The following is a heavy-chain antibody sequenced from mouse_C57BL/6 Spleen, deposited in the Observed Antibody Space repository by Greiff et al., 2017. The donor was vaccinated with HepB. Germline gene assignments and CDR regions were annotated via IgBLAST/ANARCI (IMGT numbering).Heavy chain of an antibody. CDR2: IYPGDGDT. Sequence: QVQLQQSGAELVKPGASVKISCKASGYAFSSYWMNWVKQRPGKGLEWIGQIYPGDGDTNYNGKFKGKATLTADKSSSTAYMQLSSLTSEDSAVYFCARYGSSYPYYFDYRGQGTTLTVSS. V-gene: IGHV1-80*01. CDR1: GYAFSSYW. CDR3: ARYGSSYPYYFDY. J-gene: IGHJ2*01. D-gene: IGHD1-1*01.